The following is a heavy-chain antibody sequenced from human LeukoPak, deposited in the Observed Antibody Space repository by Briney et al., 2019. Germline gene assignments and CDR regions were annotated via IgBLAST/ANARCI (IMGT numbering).Heavy chain of an antibody. CDR1: GGIFSSYA. V-gene: IGHV1-69*06. CDR3: ARETLYYDSSGYYPYYMDV. J-gene: IGHJ6*03. Sequence: SVKVSCKASGGIFSSYAISWVRQAPGQGLEWMGGIIPIFGTANYAQKFQGRVAITADKSTSTAYMELGSLRSEDTAVYYCARETLYYDSSGYYPYYMDVWGKGTTVTVSS. D-gene: IGHD3-22*01. CDR2: IIPIFGTA.